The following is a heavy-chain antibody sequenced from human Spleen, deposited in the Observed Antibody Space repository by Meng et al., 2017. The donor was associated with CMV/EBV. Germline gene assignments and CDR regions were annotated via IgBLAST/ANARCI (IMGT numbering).Heavy chain of an antibody. V-gene: IGHV4-34*01. Sequence: GGSFIGYSSSWIRPPPGQGLAWLAQIPPGGRTNYNPSLQSRVPISVDTSKNQFSLKLSSVTAADTAVYYCAKILGYCSGGSCLDPDYWGQGTLVTVSS. CDR3: AKILGYCSGGSCLDPDY. CDR2: IPPGGRT. J-gene: IGHJ4*02. CDR1: GGSFIGYS. D-gene: IGHD2-15*01.